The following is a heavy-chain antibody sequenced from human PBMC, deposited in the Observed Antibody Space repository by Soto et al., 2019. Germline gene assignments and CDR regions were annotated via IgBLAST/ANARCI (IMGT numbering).Heavy chain of an antibody. CDR1: GYIFVNYG. Sequence: QVQLVQSGDEVRKPGSSVKVSCKASGYIFVNYGIDWVRQAPGQGLEWMGWISPYSGNTHYARKVQGRLTMTTDTSTTTADMDLGSLTSDDTAVYYCAMVANFFTPTPHDVWGQGTTVTVSS. V-gene: IGHV1-18*01. D-gene: IGHD5-12*01. J-gene: IGHJ6*02. CDR2: ISPYSGNT. CDR3: AMVANFFTPTPHDV.